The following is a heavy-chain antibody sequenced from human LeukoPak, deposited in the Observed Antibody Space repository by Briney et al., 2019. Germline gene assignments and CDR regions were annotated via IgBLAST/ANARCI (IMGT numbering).Heavy chain of an antibody. CDR1: GFTFSSYA. CDR2: VTGSGDTT. D-gene: IGHD1-7*01. CDR3: AKEDYNWNYDY. Sequence: GGSLRLSCAASGFTFSSYAMSWVRQAPGKGLEWVSTVTGSGDTTYYADSVKGRFTISRDNSKNTLYLQMNSLRAEDTAVYYCAKEDYNWNYDYWGQGTLVTVSS. J-gene: IGHJ4*02. V-gene: IGHV3-23*01.